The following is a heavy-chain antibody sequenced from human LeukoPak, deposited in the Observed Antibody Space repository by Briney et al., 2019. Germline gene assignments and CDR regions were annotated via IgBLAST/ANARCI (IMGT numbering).Heavy chain of an antibody. CDR3: ATDRGYSTFDI. V-gene: IGHV3-7*05. CDR1: GFTLSTYW. Sequence: GESLKISCAASGFTLSTYWMNWVRQAPGKGLESVASTSTKEDGSEKYYIDSVRGRFTISRDNAKNSLYLQMNSLRAEDTAVYYCATDRGYSTFDIWGQGTMVAVSS. J-gene: IGHJ3*02. CDR2: TSTKEDGSEK. D-gene: IGHD5-18*01.